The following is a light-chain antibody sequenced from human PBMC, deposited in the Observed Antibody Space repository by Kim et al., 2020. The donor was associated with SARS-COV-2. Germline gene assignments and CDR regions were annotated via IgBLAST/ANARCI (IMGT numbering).Light chain of an antibody. CDR1: QSVSSSY. CDR2: GAS. CDR3: QQYGSSPPLT. Sequence: EIVLTQSPGTLSLSPGERATLSCRASQSVSSSYLAWYQQKPGQAPRLLIYGASSRATGIPDRFSGSGSGTDFTLTISRLEPEDFAVYYCQQYGSSPPLTLGGGTQMDSK. J-gene: IGKJ4*01. V-gene: IGKV3-20*01.